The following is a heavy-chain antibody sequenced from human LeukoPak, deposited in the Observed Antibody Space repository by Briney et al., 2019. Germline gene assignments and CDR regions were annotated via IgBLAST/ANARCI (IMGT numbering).Heavy chain of an antibody. Sequence: GGSLRLSCAASGFTFSSYGMYWVRQAPGKGLEWVAVISYDGSNKYYADSVKGRFTISRDNSKNTLYPQMNSLRAEDTAVYYCAKETVYSSSWSYYYYGMDVWGQGTTVTVSS. CDR1: GFTFSSYG. CDR2: ISYDGSNK. V-gene: IGHV3-30*18. J-gene: IGHJ6*02. CDR3: AKETVYSSSWSYYYYGMDV. D-gene: IGHD6-13*01.